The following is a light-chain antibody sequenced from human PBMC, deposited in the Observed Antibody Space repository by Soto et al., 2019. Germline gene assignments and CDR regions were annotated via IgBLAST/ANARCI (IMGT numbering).Light chain of an antibody. V-gene: IGKV3-20*01. CDR1: QGVTSSY. CDR3: HQFGGSRT. J-gene: IGKJ1*01. Sequence: IVLTQSPDTLSLSPGERATLFCGASQGVTSSYVAWYQQKLGHAPRLLIYAASSGATGVPDRFSGIGSGTDFTLTISRMEPEDSAVYDCHQFGGSRTFGQGTKVDIK. CDR2: AAS.